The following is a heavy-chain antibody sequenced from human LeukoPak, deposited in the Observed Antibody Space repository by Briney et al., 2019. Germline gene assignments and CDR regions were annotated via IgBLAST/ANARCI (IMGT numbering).Heavy chain of an antibody. CDR2: ITSDGGST. D-gene: IGHD6-13*01. J-gene: IGHJ4*02. CDR3: VRGGFSTSAGDY. Sequence: GGSPRLSCSASGFTFSTYTMHWARQAPGKGLEFVSVITSDGGSTYYADSVKGRFTISRDNSKNMLYLQMSSLRAEDTAVYYCVRGGFSTSAGDYWGQGTLVTVSS. CDR1: GFTFSTYT. V-gene: IGHV3-64D*06.